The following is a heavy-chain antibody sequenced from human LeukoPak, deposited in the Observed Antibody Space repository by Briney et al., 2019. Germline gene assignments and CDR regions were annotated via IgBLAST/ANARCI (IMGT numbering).Heavy chain of an antibody. D-gene: IGHD6-6*01. Sequence: MTSETLSLTCTVSGGSISSSSYYWGWIRQPPGKGLEWIGSIYYSGSTYYNPSLKSRVTISVDTSKNQFSLKLSSVTAADMAVYYCARDGGIAARPRAFDIWGQGTMVTVSS. CDR1: GGSISSSSYY. V-gene: IGHV4-39*07. CDR2: IYYSGST. J-gene: IGHJ3*02. CDR3: ARDGGIAARPRAFDI.